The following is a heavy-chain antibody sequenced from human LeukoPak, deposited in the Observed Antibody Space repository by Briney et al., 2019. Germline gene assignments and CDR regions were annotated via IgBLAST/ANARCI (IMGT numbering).Heavy chain of an antibody. CDR1: GFTFGSYS. CDR3: ARAPLGDYDSSGYYVY. V-gene: IGHV3-48*04. Sequence: GGSLRLSCAASGFTFGSYSMNWVRQAPGKGLEWVSYISSSGSTIYYADSVKGRFTISRDNAKNSLYLQMNSLRAEDTAVYYCARAPLGDYDSSGYYVYWGQGTLVTVSS. J-gene: IGHJ4*02. CDR2: ISSSGSTI. D-gene: IGHD3-22*01.